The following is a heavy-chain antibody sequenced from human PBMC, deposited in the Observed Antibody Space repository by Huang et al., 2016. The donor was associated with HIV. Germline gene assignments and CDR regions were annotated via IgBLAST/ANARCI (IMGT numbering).Heavy chain of an antibody. CDR3: ARDHWYPLQNWFDL. V-gene: IGHV1-18*01. Sequence: QVELVQSGAEVKRPGASVRVSCKAAGYIFTKYGINWVRQAPGQGLEWMGWISAYNGNTNYAEKFQGRVTLTRDTSATTAYMGVRDVTSADTAVYYCARDHWYPLQNWFDLWGQGTLVTVSS. CDR1: GYIFTKYG. J-gene: IGHJ5*01. D-gene: IGHD1-1*01. CDR2: ISAYNGNT.